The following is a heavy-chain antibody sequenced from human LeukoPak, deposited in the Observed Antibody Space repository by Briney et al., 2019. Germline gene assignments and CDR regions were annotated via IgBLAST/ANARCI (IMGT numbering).Heavy chain of an antibody. Sequence: SETLSLTCTVSGGSISSYYWSWIRQPPGKGLEWIGYIYYSGSTNYNPSLKSRVTISADTSKNHFSLKLTSVTAADTAVYYCARDQTYSGSGIYTYFDYWGQGILVTVSS. CDR2: IYYSGST. J-gene: IGHJ4*02. CDR3: ARDQTYSGSGIYTYFDY. D-gene: IGHD3-10*01. CDR1: GGSISSYY. V-gene: IGHV4-59*12.